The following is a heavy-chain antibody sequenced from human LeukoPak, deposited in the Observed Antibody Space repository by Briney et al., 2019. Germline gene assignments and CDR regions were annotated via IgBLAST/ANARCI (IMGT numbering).Heavy chain of an antibody. J-gene: IGHJ4*02. CDR1: GGSISTYF. CDR2: IYTSGST. V-gene: IGHV4-4*07. CDR3: ARPLTGYSYFDY. D-gene: IGHD3-9*01. Sequence: PSETLSLTCTASGGSISTYFWSWIRQPAGKGLEWIGRIYTSGSTNYNPSLKSRVTISVDTSKNQFSLKLNSVTAADTAVYYCARPLTGYSYFDYWGQGTLVTVSS.